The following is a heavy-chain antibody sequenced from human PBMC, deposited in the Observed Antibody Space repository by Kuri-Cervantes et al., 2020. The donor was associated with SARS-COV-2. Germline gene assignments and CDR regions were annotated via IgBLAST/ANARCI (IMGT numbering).Heavy chain of an antibody. D-gene: IGHD3-10*01. CDR2: ISSGGSTI. CDR3: AKDLWGFGELFYYFDY. J-gene: IGHJ4*02. CDR1: GFTFSSYE. Sequence: GESLKISCAASGFTFSSYEMNWVRQAPGKGLEWVSYISSGGSTIYYADSVKGRFTISRDNSKNTLYLQMNSLRAEDTAVYYCAKDLWGFGELFYYFDYWGQGTLVTVSS. V-gene: IGHV3-48*03.